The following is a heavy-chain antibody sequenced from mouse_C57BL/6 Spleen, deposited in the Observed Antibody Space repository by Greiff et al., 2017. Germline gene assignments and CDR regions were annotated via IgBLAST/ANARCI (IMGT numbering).Heavy chain of an antibody. CDR2: ISSASSTI. CDR1: GFTFSDYG. Sequence: EVMLVESGGGLVKPGASLKLSCAASGFTFSDYGMHWVRQAPEEGLEWVAYISSASSTIYYAATVQGRFTISRDNAKNTLFLQMTSLRSEDTAMYYCARKERYYAMDYWGQGTPVTVSA. J-gene: IGHJ4*01. V-gene: IGHV5-17*01. CDR3: ARKERYYAMDY.